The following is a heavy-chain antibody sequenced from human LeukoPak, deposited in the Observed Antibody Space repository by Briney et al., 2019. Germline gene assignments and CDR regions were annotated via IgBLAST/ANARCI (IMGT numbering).Heavy chain of an antibody. D-gene: IGHD3-10*01. CDR2: IYYSGST. CDR3: ARTYGSGLPPQNGFDP. Sequence: SETLSLTCTVSGGSISSSSYYWGWIRQPPGKGLEWIGSIYYSGSTYYNPSLKSRVTISVDTSKNQFSLKLSSVTAADTAVYYCARTYGSGLPPQNGFDPWGQGTLVTVSS. J-gene: IGHJ5*02. V-gene: IGHV4-39*01. CDR1: GGSISSSSYY.